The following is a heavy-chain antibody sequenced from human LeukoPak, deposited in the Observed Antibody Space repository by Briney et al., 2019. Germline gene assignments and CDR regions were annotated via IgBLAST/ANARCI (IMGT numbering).Heavy chain of an antibody. J-gene: IGHJ5*02. Sequence: SVKVSCKASGYTFTSYGIYWVRQAPGQGLEWMGRIIPILGIANYAQKFQGRVTITADKSTSTAYMELSSLRSEDTAVYYCARCIAVAGTKGGNWFDPWGQGTLVTVSS. CDR2: IIPILGIA. D-gene: IGHD6-19*01. V-gene: IGHV1-69*04. CDR3: ARCIAVAGTKGGNWFDP. CDR1: GYTFTSYG.